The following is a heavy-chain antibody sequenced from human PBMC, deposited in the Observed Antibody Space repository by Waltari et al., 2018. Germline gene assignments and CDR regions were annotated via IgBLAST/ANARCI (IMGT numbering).Heavy chain of an antibody. CDR1: GFIFSTYW. CDR2: INSDGSST. Sequence: EVQLVESGGGLVQPGGSLRLSCVASGFIFSTYWMDWVRQAPWKGLVVVSRINSDGSSTTYADSVKGQFTISRDNAKNTLYLHMSSLRAEDTAVYYCVRENIAAAGPESWGQGTLVTVSS. J-gene: IGHJ5*02. V-gene: IGHV3-74*01. CDR3: VRENIAAAGPES. D-gene: IGHD6-13*01.